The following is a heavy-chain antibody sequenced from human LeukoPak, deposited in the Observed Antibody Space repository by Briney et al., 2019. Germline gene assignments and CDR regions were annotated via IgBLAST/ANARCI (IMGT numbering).Heavy chain of an antibody. V-gene: IGHV1-69-2*01. Sequence: GATVKISCKASGYTFTDYYMHWVQQAPGKGLEWMGRVDPEDGETIYAEKFQGRVTITRDTSASTAYMELSSLRSEDTAVYYCARRWGYYYGSGSQWYFDLWGRGTLVTVSS. CDR3: ARRWGYYYGSGSQWYFDL. CDR2: VDPEDGET. CDR1: GYTFTDYY. J-gene: IGHJ2*01. D-gene: IGHD3-10*01.